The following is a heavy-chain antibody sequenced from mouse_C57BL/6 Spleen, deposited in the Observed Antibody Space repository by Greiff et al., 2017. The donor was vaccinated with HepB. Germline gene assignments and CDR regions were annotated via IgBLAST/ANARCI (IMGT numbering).Heavy chain of an antibody. D-gene: IGHD3-2*02. CDR3: AREGQLRRGYFDY. CDR1: GFTFSDYY. J-gene: IGHJ2*01. CDR2: INYDGSST. Sequence: EVKLVESEGGLVQPGSSMKLSCTASGFTFSDYYMAWVRQVPEKGLEWVANINYDGSSTYYLDSLKSRFIISRDNAKNILYLQMSSLKSEDTATYYCAREGQLRRGYFDYWGQGTTLTVSS. V-gene: IGHV5-16*01.